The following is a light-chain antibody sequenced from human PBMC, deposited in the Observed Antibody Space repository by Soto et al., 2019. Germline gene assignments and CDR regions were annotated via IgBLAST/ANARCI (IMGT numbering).Light chain of an antibody. CDR3: QQYTNWPWT. J-gene: IGKJ1*01. CDR2: GTS. Sequence: VSQSVNSRYLAWYQQKPGQAPNLLIYGTSSRATGIPDRFSGSGSGTDFTPTLSSLQSEDFAVYSSQQYTNWPWTFGQGTKVDIK. V-gene: IGKV3D-15*01. CDR1: QSVNSRY.